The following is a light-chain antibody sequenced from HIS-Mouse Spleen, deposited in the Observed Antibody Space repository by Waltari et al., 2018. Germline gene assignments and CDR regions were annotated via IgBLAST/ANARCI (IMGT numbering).Light chain of an antibody. CDR3: AAWDDSLNGWV. J-gene: IGLJ3*02. V-gene: IGLV1-44*01. CDR1: SSNIGSNT. CDR2: SNT. Sequence: QSVLTQPPSASGTPGQRVTISCSGSSSNIGSNTVNWYQQRPGTAPKLLIYSNTRRPSGVPDRFSGSKSGTSASLAISGLQSEDEADYYCAAWDDSLNGWVFGGGTKLTVL.